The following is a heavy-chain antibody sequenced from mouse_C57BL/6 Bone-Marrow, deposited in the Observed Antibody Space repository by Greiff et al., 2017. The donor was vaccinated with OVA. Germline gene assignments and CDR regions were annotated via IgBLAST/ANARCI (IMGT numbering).Heavy chain of an antibody. CDR3: ARRVYGNYADYYAMED. CDR2: IYPGDGDT. Sequence: VQLQQSGAELVKPGASVKISCKASGYAFSSYWMNWVKQRPGKGLEWIGQIYPGDGDTNYNGKFKGKATLTADKSSSTAYMQLSSLTSEDSAVYCRARRVYGNYADYYAMEDRGEGASVTVSS. D-gene: IGHD2-10*02. CDR1: GYAFSSYW. J-gene: IGHJ4*01. V-gene: IGHV1-80*01.